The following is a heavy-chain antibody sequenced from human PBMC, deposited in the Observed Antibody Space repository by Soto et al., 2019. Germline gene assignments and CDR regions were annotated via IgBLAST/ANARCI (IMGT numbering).Heavy chain of an antibody. CDR1: GFSLSTSGVG. CDR2: IYWDDDK. CDR3: AHRGYSGYDWLYYFDY. V-gene: IGHV2-5*02. J-gene: IGHJ4*02. D-gene: IGHD5-12*01. Sequence: SGPTLVNPTQTLTLTCTFSGFSLSTSGVGVGWIRQPPGKALEWLALIYWDDDKRYSPSLKSRLTITKDTSKNQVVLTMTNMDPVDTATYYCAHRGYSGYDWLYYFDYWGQGTLVTVSS.